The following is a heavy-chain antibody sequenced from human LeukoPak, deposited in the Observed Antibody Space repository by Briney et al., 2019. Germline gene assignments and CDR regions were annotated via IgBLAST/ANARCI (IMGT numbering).Heavy chain of an antibody. CDR3: ARGGQQLVTSIDY. Sequence: SETLSLTCTVSGGSISSSSYYWGWIRQPPGKGLEWIGGIYYSGSTYYNPSLKSRVTISVDTSKNQFSLKLSSVTAADTAVYYCARGGQQLVTSIDYWGQGTLVTVSS. V-gene: IGHV4-39*01. J-gene: IGHJ4*02. CDR1: GGSISSSSYY. D-gene: IGHD6-13*01. CDR2: IYYSGST.